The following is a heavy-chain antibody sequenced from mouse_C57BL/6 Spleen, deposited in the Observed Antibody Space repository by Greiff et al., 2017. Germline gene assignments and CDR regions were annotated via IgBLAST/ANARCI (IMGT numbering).Heavy chain of an antibody. CDR1: GFTFTDYY. J-gene: IGHJ4*01. V-gene: IGHV7-3*01. CDR3: ARSPYDYDDAMDY. Sequence: EVKLQESGGGLVQPGGSLSLSCAASGFTFTDYYMSWVRQPPGKALEWLGFIRNKANGDTTEYSASVKGRFTISRDTSQSILYLQMNALRAEDSATYYCARSPYDYDDAMDYWGQGTSVTVSS. CDR2: IRNKANGDTT. D-gene: IGHD2-4*01.